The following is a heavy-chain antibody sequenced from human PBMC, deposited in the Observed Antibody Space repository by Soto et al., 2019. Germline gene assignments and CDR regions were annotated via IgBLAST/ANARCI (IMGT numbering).Heavy chain of an antibody. Sequence: ASVKVSCKASGYTFTSYAMHWVRQAPGQRLEWMGWINAGNGNTKYSQKFQGRVTITRDTSASTAYMELSSLRSDDTAVYYCARDYRYGDLGRFDPWGQGTLVTVSS. D-gene: IGHD4-17*01. CDR3: ARDYRYGDLGRFDP. CDR2: INAGNGNT. CDR1: GYTFTSYA. J-gene: IGHJ5*02. V-gene: IGHV1-3*01.